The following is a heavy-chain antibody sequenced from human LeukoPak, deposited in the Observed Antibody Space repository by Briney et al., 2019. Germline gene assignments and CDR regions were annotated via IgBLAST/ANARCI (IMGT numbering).Heavy chain of an antibody. J-gene: IGHJ4*02. CDR2: IYYSGST. D-gene: IGHD3-22*01. Sequence: SETLSLTCTVSGGSISSSSYYWGWIRQPPGKGLEWIGSIYYSGSTYYNPSLKSRVTISVDTSKNQFSLKLSSVTAADTAVYYCASEARLVGHYYDSSGTWGQGTLVTVSS. V-gene: IGHV4-39*07. CDR3: ASEARLVGHYYDSSGT. CDR1: GGSISSSSYY.